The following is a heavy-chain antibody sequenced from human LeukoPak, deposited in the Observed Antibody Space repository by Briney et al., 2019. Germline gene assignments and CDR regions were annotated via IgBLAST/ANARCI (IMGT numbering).Heavy chain of an antibody. V-gene: IGHV1-8*01. CDR3: ARVQTVLRYFDWVTSYNWFDP. J-gene: IGHJ5*02. CDR2: MNPNSGNT. CDR1: GYTFTSYD. D-gene: IGHD3-9*01. Sequence: ASVKVSCKASGYTFTSYDINWVRQATGQGLEWMGWMNPNSGNTGYAQKFQGRVTMTRNTSISTAYLELSSLRSEDTAVYYCARVQTVLRYFDWVTSYNWFDPWGQGTLVTVSS.